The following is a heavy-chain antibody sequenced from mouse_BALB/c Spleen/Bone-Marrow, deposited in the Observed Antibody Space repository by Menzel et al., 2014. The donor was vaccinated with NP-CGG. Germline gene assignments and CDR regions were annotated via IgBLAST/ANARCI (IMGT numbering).Heavy chain of an antibody. Sequence: VHLQQSGAELVRSGASVKLSCTASGFNIKDYYMHWVKQRPEQGLEWIGWIDPENGDTEYAPKFQGKATMTADTSSNTAYLQLSGLTSEDTAVYYCNGGYYEAWFAYWGQGTLVTVSA. CDR1: GFNIKDYY. V-gene: IGHV14-4*02. CDR2: IDPENGDT. D-gene: IGHD2-3*01. CDR3: NGGYYEAWFAY. J-gene: IGHJ3*01.